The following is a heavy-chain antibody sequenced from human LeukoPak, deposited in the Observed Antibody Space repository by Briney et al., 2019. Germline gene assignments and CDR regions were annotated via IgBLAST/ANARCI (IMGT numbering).Heavy chain of an antibody. CDR3: AKKVRGPSHPLDY. CDR2: INPENGDT. J-gene: IGHJ4*02. CDR1: GYTFTGYS. D-gene: IGHD5-12*01. V-gene: IGHV1-2*02. Sequence: ASVKVSCKASGYTFTGYSIHWVRQAPGQGLEWMGWINPENGDTSYAHKFQGRVTMTRDTSISTAYMELSSLRSDDTAVYYCAKKVRGPSHPLDYWGQGTLVTVSS.